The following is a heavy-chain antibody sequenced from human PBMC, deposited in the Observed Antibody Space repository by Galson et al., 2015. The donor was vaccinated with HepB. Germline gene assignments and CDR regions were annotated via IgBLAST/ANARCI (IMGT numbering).Heavy chain of an antibody. CDR3: ARGVAPGATTGTNFDF. D-gene: IGHD6-13*01. CDR2: ITSDGNNQ. Sequence: SLRLSCAASGFTFRSYAMHWVRQAPGKGLGWVAAITSDGNNQFYEDSVKGRFTISRDNSKNTVYLQMNSLRAEDTAVYYCARGVAPGATTGTNFDFWGQGTLVTVSS. V-gene: IGHV3-30-3*01. CDR1: GFTFRSYA. J-gene: IGHJ4*02.